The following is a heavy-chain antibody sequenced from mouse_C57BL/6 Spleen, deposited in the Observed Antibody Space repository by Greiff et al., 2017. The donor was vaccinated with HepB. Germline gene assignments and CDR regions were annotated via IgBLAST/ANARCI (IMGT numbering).Heavy chain of an antibody. CDR2: IYPGDGDT. V-gene: IGHV1-82*01. D-gene: IGHD1-1*01. J-gene: IGHJ1*03. CDR3: ARRGNGSSYVWYFDV. CDR1: GYAFSSSW. Sequence: QVQLQQSGPELVKPGASVKISCKASGYAFSSSWMNWVNQRPGKGLEWIGRIYPGDGDTNYNGKFKGKATLTADKSSSTAYMQLSSLTSEDSAVYFCARRGNGSSYVWYFDVWGTGTTGTVSS.